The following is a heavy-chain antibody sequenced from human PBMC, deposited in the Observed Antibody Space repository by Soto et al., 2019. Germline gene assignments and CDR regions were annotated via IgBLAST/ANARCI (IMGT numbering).Heavy chain of an antibody. J-gene: IGHJ6*02. Sequence: GESLQISCKGSGYSFTSYWIAWVRLMPGKGLEWMGIIYPGDSNTRYSPSFQGQVIISADKSISTAYLQWSSLKASDTAMYCATSLPGRSHYGMDVWGQGTTVTV. CDR3: ATSLPGRSHYGMDV. CDR1: GYSFTSYW. V-gene: IGHV5-51*01. CDR2: IYPGDSNT.